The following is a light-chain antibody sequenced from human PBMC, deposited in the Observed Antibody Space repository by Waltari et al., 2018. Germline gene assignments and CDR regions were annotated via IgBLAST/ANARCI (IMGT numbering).Light chain of an antibody. Sequence: IAFRAVQRLLNCFGWYQQKPGKAPKDLIYKGSTLESGVSSRFSGSGSGTEFTLTISSLQPDDFATYYCQQYRNLWTFGQGTKVEIK. CDR1: QRLLNC. J-gene: IGKJ1*01. CDR3: QQYRNLWT. V-gene: IGKV1-5*03. CDR2: KGS.